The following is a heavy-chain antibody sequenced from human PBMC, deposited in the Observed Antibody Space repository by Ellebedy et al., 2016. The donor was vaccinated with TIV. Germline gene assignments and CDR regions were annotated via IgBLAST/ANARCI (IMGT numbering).Heavy chain of an antibody. J-gene: IGHJ4*02. Sequence: SETLSLTCAVYGGSFSGYYWSWIRQPPGKGLEWIGEINHSGSTNYNPSLKSRVTISVDTSKNQFSLKLSSVTAADTAVYYCARTLGYCSSTSCYWARERTFDYWGQGTLVTVSS. CDR1: GGSFSGYY. CDR2: INHSGST. CDR3: ARTLGYCSSTSCYWARERTFDY. V-gene: IGHV4-34*01. D-gene: IGHD2-2*01.